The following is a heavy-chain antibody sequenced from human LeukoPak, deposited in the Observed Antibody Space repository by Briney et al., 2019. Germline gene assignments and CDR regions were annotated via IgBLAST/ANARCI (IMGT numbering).Heavy chain of an antibody. D-gene: IGHD1-26*01. Sequence: GGSLRLSCAASGFIFSKAWMSWVRQAPSKGLDWVAVAPHDGTSPSHAASVNGRFTISRDNSKDTVFLQMDSLRVDDTAIYYCARQSLGASGLDHWGQGVLVTVSS. V-gene: IGHV3-30*03. CDR1: GFIFSKAW. J-gene: IGHJ4*02. CDR2: APHDGTSP. CDR3: ARQSLGASGLDH.